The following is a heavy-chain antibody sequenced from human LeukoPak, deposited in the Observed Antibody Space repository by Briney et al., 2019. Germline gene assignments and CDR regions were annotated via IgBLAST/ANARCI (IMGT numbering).Heavy chain of an antibody. CDR2: INHSGST. CDR3: ARGGLRYYDFWSGYRCMDV. Sequence: SETLSLTCAVYGGSFSGYYWSWIRQPPGKGLEWIGEINHSGSTNYNPSLKSRVTISVDTSENQFSLKLSSVTAADTAVYYYARGGLRYYDFWSGYRCMDVWGQGTAVTVSS. V-gene: IGHV4-34*01. D-gene: IGHD3-3*01. J-gene: IGHJ6*02. CDR1: GGSFSGYY.